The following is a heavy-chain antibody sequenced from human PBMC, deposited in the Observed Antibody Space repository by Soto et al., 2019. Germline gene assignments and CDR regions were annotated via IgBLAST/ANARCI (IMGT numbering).Heavy chain of an antibody. CDR1: GFTFNTYT. CDR2: ISSGSTYI. CDR3: ARDPSFP. V-gene: IGHV3-21*01. J-gene: IGHJ4*02. Sequence: GGSLRLSCATSGFTFNTYTMNWVRQAPGKGLEWVSSISSGSTYIYYAESVKGRFTISRDNAKNSLYLQMNSLRAEDTAVYYCARDPSFPWGQGTLVTVSS.